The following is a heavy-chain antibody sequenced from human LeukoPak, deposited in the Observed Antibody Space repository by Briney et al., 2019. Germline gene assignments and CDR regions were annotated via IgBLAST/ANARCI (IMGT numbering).Heavy chain of an antibody. J-gene: IGHJ4*02. CDR3: ARDSNTAMVHY. Sequence: GGSLRLSGAASGFTFSSYSMNWVRQAPGKGLEWVSSISSSSSYIYYADSVKGRFTISRDNAKNSLYLQMNSLRAEDTAVYYCARDSNTAMVHYWGQGTLVTVSS. CDR1: GFTFSSYS. D-gene: IGHD5-18*01. CDR2: ISSSSSYI. V-gene: IGHV3-21*01.